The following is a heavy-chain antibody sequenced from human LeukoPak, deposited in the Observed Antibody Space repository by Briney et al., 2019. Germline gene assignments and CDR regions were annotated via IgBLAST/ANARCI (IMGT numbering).Heavy chain of an antibody. CDR2: ITNDGSST. CDR3: APQQTYSPYNWFDP. CDR1: GLTFSSHW. V-gene: IGHV3-74*01. D-gene: IGHD5-12*01. J-gene: IGHJ5*02. Sequence: GGSLRLSCAASGLTFSSHWMHWVRQAPGKGLVWVSRITNDGSSTTYADSVKGRFTISRDNAKNTLYLQVNSLRAEDTAVYYCAPQQTYSPYNWFDPWGQGTLVTVSS.